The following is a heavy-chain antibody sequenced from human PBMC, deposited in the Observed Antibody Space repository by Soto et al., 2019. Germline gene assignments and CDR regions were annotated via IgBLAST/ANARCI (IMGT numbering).Heavy chain of an antibody. Sequence: GGSLRLSCAASGFTFSSYAMHWVRQAPGKGLEYVSAISSNGGSTYYANSVKGRFTISRDNSKNTLYLQMGSLRAEDMAVYYCARDLYGDYGIYVLDYWGQGTLVTVSS. D-gene: IGHD4-17*01. CDR2: ISSNGGST. CDR3: ARDLYGDYGIYVLDY. CDR1: GFTFSSYA. V-gene: IGHV3-64*01. J-gene: IGHJ4*02.